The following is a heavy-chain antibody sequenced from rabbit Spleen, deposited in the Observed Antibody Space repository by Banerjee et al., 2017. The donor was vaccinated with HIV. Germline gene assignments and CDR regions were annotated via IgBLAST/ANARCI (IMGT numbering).Heavy chain of an antibody. CDR2: IDTGDGDT. CDR3: ARDLVGVIGWNFGL. Sequence: QQQLEESGGGLVKPEGSLTLTCTASGIDFSSYHWICWVRQAPGKRPEWIACIDTGDGDTYYANWAKGRFTISKTSSTTVTLQMTSLTAADTATYSCARDLVGVIGWNFGLWGQGTLVTVS. V-gene: IGHV1S45*01. J-gene: IGHJ4*01. CDR1: GIDFSSYHW. D-gene: IGHD4-1*01.